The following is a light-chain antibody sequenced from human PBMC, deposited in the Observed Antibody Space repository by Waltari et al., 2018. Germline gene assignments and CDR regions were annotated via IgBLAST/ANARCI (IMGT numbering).Light chain of an antibody. CDR3: QAGDSSTVYVV. J-gene: IGLJ2*01. Sequence: SFELTQTPSVSVSPGQTASITCSGDKLGDKYACWYQQKPGQSPVLVIYQDTKRPSGIPGGFSGSNSGNTATLTSSGTQAMDEADYYCQAGDSSTVYVVFGGGTKLTVL. V-gene: IGLV3-1*01. CDR2: QDT. CDR1: KLGDKY.